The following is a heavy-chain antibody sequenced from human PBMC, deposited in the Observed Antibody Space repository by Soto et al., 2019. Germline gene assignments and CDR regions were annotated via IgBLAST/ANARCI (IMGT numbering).Heavy chain of an antibody. D-gene: IGHD3-3*01. V-gene: IGHV2-5*02. CDR3: AHRKYDFWSGHSEAFDF. CDR1: GFSLSTSGVG. CDR2: IYWDGDK. J-gene: IGHJ3*01. Sequence: QITLKESGPTLVKPTQTLTLTCTFSGFSLSTSGVGVGWIRQPPGKALEWLALIYWDGDKRYSPSLKSRLSSTRDTSTNQVVLTMTNMDPVDTATYYCAHRKYDFWSGHSEAFDFWGQGTMVTVSS.